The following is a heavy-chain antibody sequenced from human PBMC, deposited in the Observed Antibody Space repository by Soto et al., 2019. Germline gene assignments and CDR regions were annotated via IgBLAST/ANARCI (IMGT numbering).Heavy chain of an antibody. CDR2: ISAYNGNT. J-gene: IGHJ4*02. D-gene: IGHD3-16*01. CDR1: GYTFTNYG. V-gene: IGHV1-18*01. CDR3: ASPVMRQSSCIVF. Sequence: GASVKVYCKASGYTFTNYGISWVRQAPGQGLEWMGWISAYNGNTNYAQKLQGRVTMTTDTSTSTAYMELRSLRSEDTAVYYCASPVMRQSSCIVFWDQGTLGTV.